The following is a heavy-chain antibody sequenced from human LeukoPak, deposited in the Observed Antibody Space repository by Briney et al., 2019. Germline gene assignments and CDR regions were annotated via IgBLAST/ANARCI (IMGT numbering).Heavy chain of an antibody. D-gene: IGHD1-26*01. CDR1: GGTFSSYA. V-gene: IGHV1-69*05. Sequence: SVKVSCKASGGTFSSYAISWVRQAPGQGLEWMGGIIPIFGTANYAQKFQGRVTITTDESTSTAYMELSSLRSVDTAVYYCARDALVGATYFDYWGQGTLVTVSS. CDR3: ARDALVGATYFDY. CDR2: IIPIFGTA. J-gene: IGHJ4*02.